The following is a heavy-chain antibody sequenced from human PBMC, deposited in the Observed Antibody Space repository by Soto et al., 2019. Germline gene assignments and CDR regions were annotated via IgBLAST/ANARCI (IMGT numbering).Heavy chain of an antibody. Sequence: SATLSLTCTVSGGSISSYYWSWIRQPAGKGLEWIGRIYTSGSTNYNPSLKSRVTMSVDTSKNQFSLKLSSVTAADTAVYYCARGYYDSSGYYYERDYYFDYWGQGTLVTVSS. CDR2: IYTSGST. CDR3: ARGYYDSSGYYYERDYYFDY. J-gene: IGHJ4*02. CDR1: GGSISSYY. V-gene: IGHV4-4*07. D-gene: IGHD3-22*01.